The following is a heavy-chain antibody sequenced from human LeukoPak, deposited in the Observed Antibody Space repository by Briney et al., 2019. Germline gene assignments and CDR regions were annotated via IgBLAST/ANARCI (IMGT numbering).Heavy chain of an antibody. CDR1: GASMSSDDYY. CDR2: IFTSGFT. D-gene: IGHD4-11*01. Sequence: PSETLSLTCTVSGASMSSDDYYWTWIRQPAGGGLEWIGRIFTSGFTDYNPSLRSRVTISLDTSKNQFSLDLSSVTAADTAVYFCTGVYSSLSYKWFDPWGQGTLVTVSS. J-gene: IGHJ5*02. CDR3: TGVYSSLSYKWFDP. V-gene: IGHV4-61*02.